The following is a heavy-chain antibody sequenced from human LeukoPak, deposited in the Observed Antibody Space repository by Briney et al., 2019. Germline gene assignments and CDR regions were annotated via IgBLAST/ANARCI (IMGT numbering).Heavy chain of an antibody. V-gene: IGHV1-8*01. CDR3: ARGQIVYSFDRSGYFDY. Sequence: GASVKVSCKASGYTFTSYEINWVRQATGQGLEWMGWMNPDSGKTGYAQQFQGRVTMTTNSSISTAYMELSSLRSEDTAVYYCARGQIVYSFDRSGYFDYWGQGNLVTVSS. CDR1: GYTFTSYE. D-gene: IGHD3-22*01. J-gene: IGHJ4*02. CDR2: MNPDSGKT.